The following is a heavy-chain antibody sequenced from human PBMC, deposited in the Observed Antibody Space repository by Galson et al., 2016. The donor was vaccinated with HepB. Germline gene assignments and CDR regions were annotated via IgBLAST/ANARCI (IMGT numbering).Heavy chain of an antibody. V-gene: IGHV3-21*06. CDR1: GFSFSDEN. D-gene: IGHD2-15*01. J-gene: IGHJ4*02. CDR2: ISSTGNYI. Sequence: SLRLSCAASGFSFSDENMNWVRQAPGKGLEWISLISSTGNYIYYADSVKGRFTVSRDNTGNSVYLQMNSLRPDDTALYYCANFCGSKCYGRADYWGQGALVSVSS. CDR3: ANFCGSKCYGRADY.